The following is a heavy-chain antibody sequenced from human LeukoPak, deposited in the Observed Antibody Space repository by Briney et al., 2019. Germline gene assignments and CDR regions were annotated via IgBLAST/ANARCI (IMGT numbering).Heavy chain of an antibody. D-gene: IGHD4-17*01. V-gene: IGHV3-9*01. Sequence: GGSLRLSCAASGFTFDDYAMHWVRQAPGKGLEWVSGISWNSGSIGYADSVKGRFTISRDNAKNSLYLQMNSLRAEDTALYYCAKALRSTSSGFDYWGQGTLVTVSS. J-gene: IGHJ4*02. CDR3: AKALRSTSSGFDY. CDR1: GFTFDDYA. CDR2: ISWNSGSI.